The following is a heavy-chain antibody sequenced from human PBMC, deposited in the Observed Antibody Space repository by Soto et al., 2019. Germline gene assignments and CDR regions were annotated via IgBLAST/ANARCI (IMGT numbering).Heavy chain of an antibody. Sequence: QVQLRESGPGLVKPSQTLSLTCTVSGGSISSGYYYWSWIRQPPGKGLEWIGYIYYSGSTYYNPSLKSRVTISVDTSKNQFSLKLSSVTAADTAVYYCASDRGHDSSGYYFAYWGQGTLVTVSS. CDR1: GGSISSGYYY. J-gene: IGHJ4*02. V-gene: IGHV4-30-4*01. CDR2: IYYSGST. CDR3: ASDRGHDSSGYYFAY. D-gene: IGHD3-22*01.